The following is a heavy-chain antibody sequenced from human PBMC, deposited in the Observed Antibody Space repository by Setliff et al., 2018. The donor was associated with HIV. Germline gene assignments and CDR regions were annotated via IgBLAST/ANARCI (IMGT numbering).Heavy chain of an antibody. V-gene: IGHV4-38-2*01. CDR3: ARGAGDRGDAFDV. Sequence: PSETLSLTCAVSGYSISTAYYWGWIRQPPGKGLEWIGSVYHSGTTYYNPSLKSRVTISIDTSKNQFSLKLSFVTAADTAVYYCARGAGDRGDAFDVWGQGTMVTVSS. CDR1: GYSISTAYY. CDR2: VYHSGTT. D-gene: IGHD7-27*01. J-gene: IGHJ3*01.